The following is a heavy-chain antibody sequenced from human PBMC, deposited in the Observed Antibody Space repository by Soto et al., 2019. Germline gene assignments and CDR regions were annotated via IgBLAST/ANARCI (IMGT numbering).Heavy chain of an antibody. J-gene: IGHJ4*02. CDR1: GFTFSSYA. D-gene: IGHD3-22*01. V-gene: IGHV3-23*01. CDR2: ISGSGGST. Sequence: PGGSLRLSCAASGFTFSSYAMSWVRQAPGKGLEWVSAISGSGGSTYYADSVKGRFTISRDNSKNTLYLQMNSLRAEDTAVYYCAKHDPYDSSGYLPWDFDYWGQGTLVTVSS. CDR3: AKHDPYDSSGYLPWDFDY.